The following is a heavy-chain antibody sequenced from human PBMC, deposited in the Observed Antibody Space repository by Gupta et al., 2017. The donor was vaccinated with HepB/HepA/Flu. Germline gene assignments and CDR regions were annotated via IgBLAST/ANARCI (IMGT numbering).Heavy chain of an antibody. V-gene: IGHV1-69*06. CDR3: ARLGYCSSTNCY. CDR2: IIPMFGTT. CDR1: GGTFSNYA. D-gene: IGHD2-2*01. J-gene: IGHJ1*01. Sequence: QVQLVQSGAEVKKPGSSVKVSCKTSGGTFSNYATSWVRQAPGQGLEWMGQIIPMFGTTNYAQKFQGRVTITADKPTSTAYMELSSLRSEDTAVYYCARLGYCSSTNCYWGQGTLVTVSS.